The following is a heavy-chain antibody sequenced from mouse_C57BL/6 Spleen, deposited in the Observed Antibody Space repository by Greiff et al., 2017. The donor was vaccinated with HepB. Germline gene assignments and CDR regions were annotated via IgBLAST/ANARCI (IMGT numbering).Heavy chain of an antibody. D-gene: IGHD1-1*01. J-gene: IGHJ2*01. CDR1: GYAFTNYL. Sequence: VKLMESGAELVRPGTSVKVSCKASGYAFTNYLIEWVKQRPGQGLEWIGVINPGSGGTNYNEKFKGKATLTADKSSSTAYMQLSSLTSEDSAVYFCARDYYYGSSHFDYWGQGTTLTVSS. CDR2: INPGSGGT. CDR3: ARDYYYGSSHFDY. V-gene: IGHV1-54*01.